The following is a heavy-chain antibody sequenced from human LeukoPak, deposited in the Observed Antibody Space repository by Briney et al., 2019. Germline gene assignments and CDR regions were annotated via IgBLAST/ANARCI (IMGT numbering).Heavy chain of an antibody. CDR2: ISAYNGNT. D-gene: IGHD3-9*01. CDR3: ARDKAYYDILTSYYLGYYYYYGMDV. V-gene: IGHV1-18*01. Sequence: ASVKVSCKASGYTFTSYGISWVRRAPGQGLEWMGWISAYNGNTNYAQKLQGRVTMTTDTSTSTAYMELRSLRSDDTAVYYCARDKAYYDILTSYYLGYYYYYGMDVWGQGTTVTVSS. CDR1: GYTFTSYG. J-gene: IGHJ6*02.